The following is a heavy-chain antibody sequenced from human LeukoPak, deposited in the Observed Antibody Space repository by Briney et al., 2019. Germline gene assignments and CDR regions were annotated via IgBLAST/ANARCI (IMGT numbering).Heavy chain of an antibody. J-gene: IGHJ4*02. CDR3: ARAGLVYYFDY. V-gene: IGHV1-2*02. Sequence: ASVKVSCKTSGYTFTGYYIHWVRQAPGQGLEWMGWINPNRGDTNYAQKFQGRVTMTRDTSISTAYMDLSRLRSDDTAVYYCARAGLVYYFDYWGQGTLVTVSS. D-gene: IGHD3/OR15-3a*01. CDR1: GYTFTGYY. CDR2: INPNRGDT.